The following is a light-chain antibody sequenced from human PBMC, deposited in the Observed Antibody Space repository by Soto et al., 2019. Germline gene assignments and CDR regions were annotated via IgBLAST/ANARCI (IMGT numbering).Light chain of an antibody. Sequence: EIVLTQSPGTLSLYPGERATLSCRASQSVSSSYLAWYQQKPGQAPRLLIYGASSRATGIPDRFSGSGSGTDFTLTISRLEPEDFAVYYCQQYRSSPVTFGQGTRLEIK. CDR2: GAS. J-gene: IGKJ5*01. CDR3: QQYRSSPVT. V-gene: IGKV3-20*01. CDR1: QSVSSSY.